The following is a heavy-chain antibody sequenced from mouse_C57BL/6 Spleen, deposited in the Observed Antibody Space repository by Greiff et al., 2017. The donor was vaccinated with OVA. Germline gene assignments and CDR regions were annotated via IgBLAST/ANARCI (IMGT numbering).Heavy chain of an antibody. CDR2: IDPSDSYT. J-gene: IGHJ4*01. Sequence: VQLQQPGAELVKPGASVKLSCKASGYTFTSYWMQWVKQRPGQGLEWIGEIDPSDSYTNYNQKFKGKATLTVDTSSSTAYMQLSSLTSEDSAVYYCARLTDFGYAMDYWGQGTSVTVSS. V-gene: IGHV1-50*01. CDR1: GYTFTSYW. CDR3: ARLTDFGYAMDY.